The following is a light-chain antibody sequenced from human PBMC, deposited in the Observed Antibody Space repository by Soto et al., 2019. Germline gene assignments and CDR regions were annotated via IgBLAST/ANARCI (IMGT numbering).Light chain of an antibody. CDR2: EVS. Sequence: QSALTQPASVSGSPGQSITISCTGTSSDVGGYNYVSWYQQHPGKAPKLMIYEVSNRPSGVSNRCSGSKSGNTASLTISGLQAEDEADYYCSSYTSSSTWGLGGGTKRTVL. V-gene: IGLV2-14*01. CDR1: SSDVGGYNY. CDR3: SSYTSSSTWG. J-gene: IGLJ3*02.